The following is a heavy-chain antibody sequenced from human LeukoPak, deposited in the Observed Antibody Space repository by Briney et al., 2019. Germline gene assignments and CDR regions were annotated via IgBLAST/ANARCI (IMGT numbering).Heavy chain of an antibody. D-gene: IGHD6-19*01. CDR1: GGSISSGGYY. Sequence: SETLSLTCTVSGGSISSGGYYWGWIRQPPGKGLEWIGSIYYSGSTYYNPSLKSRVTISVDTSKNQFSLKLSSVTAADTAVYYCARDPRPAVAGIPFDYWGQGTLVTVSS. V-gene: IGHV4-39*07. CDR2: IYYSGST. CDR3: ARDPRPAVAGIPFDY. J-gene: IGHJ4*02.